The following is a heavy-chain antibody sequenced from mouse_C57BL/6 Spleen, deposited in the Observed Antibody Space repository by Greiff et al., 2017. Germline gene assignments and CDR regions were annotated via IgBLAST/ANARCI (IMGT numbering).Heavy chain of an antibody. Sequence: EVQLQESGPGLVKPSQSLSLTCSVTGYSITSGYYWNWIRQFPGNKLEWMGYISYDGSNNYNPSLKNRISITRATSKNQFFLKLNSVTTEDTATYYCAREGDDYDGGDDWGQGTTLTVSS. CDR1: GYSITSGYY. D-gene: IGHD2-4*01. CDR2: ISYDGSN. V-gene: IGHV3-6*01. J-gene: IGHJ2*01. CDR3: AREGDDYDGGDD.